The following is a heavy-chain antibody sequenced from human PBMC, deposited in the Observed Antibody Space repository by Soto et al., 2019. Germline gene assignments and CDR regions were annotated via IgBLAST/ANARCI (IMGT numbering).Heavy chain of an antibody. CDR1: GFTFSSYS. J-gene: IGHJ4*02. Sequence: GGSLRLSCAASGFTFSSYSMNWVRQAPGKGLEWVSYISSSSSTIYYADSVKGRFTISRDNAKNSLYLQMNSLRAEDTAVYYCARAKVYDYIWGSYRVFDYWGQGTLVTVSS. V-gene: IGHV3-48*01. CDR3: ARAKVYDYIWGSYRVFDY. CDR2: ISSSSSTI. D-gene: IGHD3-16*02.